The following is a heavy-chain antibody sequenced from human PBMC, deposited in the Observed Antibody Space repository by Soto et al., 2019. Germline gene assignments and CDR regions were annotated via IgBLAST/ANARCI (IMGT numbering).Heavy chain of an antibody. CDR2: VYYTGST. Sequence: SETLSLTCSVSCGSISGSYWSWIRQSPGKGLEWLGYVYYTGSTNYSPSLRSRVSISVDTSKNQFSLEVRSVTAADTAVYFCARGRTAIATRWFDSWGQGTLVTVSS. CDR1: CGSISGSY. V-gene: IGHV4-59*12. D-gene: IGHD1-1*01. CDR3: ARGRTAIATRWFDS. J-gene: IGHJ5*01.